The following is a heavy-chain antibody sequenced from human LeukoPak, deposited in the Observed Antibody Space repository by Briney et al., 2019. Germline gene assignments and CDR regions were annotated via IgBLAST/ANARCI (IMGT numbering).Heavy chain of an antibody. D-gene: IGHD6-13*01. V-gene: IGHV1-24*01. CDR3: ATVSSWTNYFDY. Sequence: GASVKVSCKASGGTFNNYDISWVRQAPGQGLEWMGGFDPEDGETIYAQKFQGRVTMTEDTSTDTAYMELSSLRSEDTAVYYCATVSSWTNYFDYWGQGTLVTVSS. J-gene: IGHJ4*02. CDR2: FDPEDGET. CDR1: GGTFNNYD.